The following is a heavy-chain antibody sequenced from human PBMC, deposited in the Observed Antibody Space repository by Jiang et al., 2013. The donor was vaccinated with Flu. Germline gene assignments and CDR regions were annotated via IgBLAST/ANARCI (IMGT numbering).Heavy chain of an antibody. V-gene: IGHV3-33*01. CDR3: ARDWRLAVAGTEWFDP. J-gene: IGHJ5*02. CDR2: IWYDGKNK. D-gene: IGHD6-19*01. CDR1: GFTFSNYG. Sequence: QLLESGGGVVQPGRSLRLSCAASGFTFSNYGMHWVRQAPGKGLEWVAVIWYDGKNKYYVDSVKGRFTISRDNSKNTLYLQMDSLRVEDTAVYYCARDWRLAVAGTEWFDPWGQGTLVTVSS.